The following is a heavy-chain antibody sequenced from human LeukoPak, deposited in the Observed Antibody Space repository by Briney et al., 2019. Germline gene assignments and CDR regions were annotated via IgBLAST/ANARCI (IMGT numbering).Heavy chain of an antibody. CDR1: GGSFNGYY. CDR2: INHRGGT. J-gene: IGHJ5*01. Sequence: SETLSLTCAVYGGSFNGYYWSWIRQPPGKGLEWIGEINHRGGTNYKPSLKSRVTISVDTSKNQFSLKLSSVTAADTAVYYCARPVYCSSTTCSGGGFDSWGQEPWSPSPQ. V-gene: IGHV4-34*01. D-gene: IGHD2-2*01. CDR3: ARPVYCSSTTCSGGGFDS.